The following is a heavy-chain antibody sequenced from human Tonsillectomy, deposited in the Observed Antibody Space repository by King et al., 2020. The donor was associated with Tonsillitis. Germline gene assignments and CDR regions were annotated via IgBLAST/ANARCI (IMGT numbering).Heavy chain of an antibody. CDR2: IRSEAYGGTT. V-gene: IGHV3-49*03. D-gene: IGHD2-21*01. Sequence: VQLVESGGGLVQPGRSLRLSCTASGFFFGDYTMNWFRQAPGKGLEWVGFIRSEAYGGTTQYAASVKGRFTISRDDSKSIAYLQMNSLKTEDTAVYYCTRDTDWVLDYWGQGTLVTVSS. CDR1: GFFFGDYT. CDR3: TRDTDWVLDY. J-gene: IGHJ4*02.